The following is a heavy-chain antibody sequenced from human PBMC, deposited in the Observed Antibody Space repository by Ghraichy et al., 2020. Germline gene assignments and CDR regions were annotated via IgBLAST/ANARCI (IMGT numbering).Heavy chain of an antibody. CDR3: ARPNREYYDFLSGYYRN. J-gene: IGHJ4*02. V-gene: IGHV3-48*02. CDR1: RFTFSSYS. Sequence: GGSLRLSCAASRFTFSSYSMSWVRQAPGKGLEWVSYISSSSSTIYYADSVKGRFTISRDNAKNSLHLQMNSLRDEDTAVYYCARPNREYYDFLSGYYRNWGQGTLVTVSS. D-gene: IGHD3-3*01. CDR2: ISSSSSTI.